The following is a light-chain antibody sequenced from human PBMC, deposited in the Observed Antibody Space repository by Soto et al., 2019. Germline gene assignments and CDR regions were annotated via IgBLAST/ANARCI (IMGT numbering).Light chain of an antibody. CDR3: QQYHSFPVT. CDR1: QSISSY. V-gene: IGKV1-39*01. Sequence: DIQRSQSPSSLSASMGDRVTITCRASQSISSYLNWYQQKPGKAPKLLIYAASSLQSGVPSRFSGSGSGTEFTLTISSLQADDFATYYCQQYHSFPVTFGQRSKVDIK. J-gene: IGKJ1*01. CDR2: AAS.